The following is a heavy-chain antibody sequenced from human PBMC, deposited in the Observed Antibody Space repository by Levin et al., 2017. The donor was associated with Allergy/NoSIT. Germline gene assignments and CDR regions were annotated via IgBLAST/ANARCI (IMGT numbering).Heavy chain of an antibody. J-gene: IGHJ4*02. CDR1: GFTLSNNA. CDR2: FSNTGSS. V-gene: IGHV3-23*01. Sequence: GGSLRLSCLASGFTLSNNAMSWVRQAPGKGLEWVSGFSNTGSSHYGDSVKGRFTISRDTSKNTLFLQMNSLRAEDTAVYYCVAYYDGLNEYRTRLDHWGRGTLVTVSS. D-gene: IGHD3-9*01. CDR3: VAYYDGLNEYRTRLDH.